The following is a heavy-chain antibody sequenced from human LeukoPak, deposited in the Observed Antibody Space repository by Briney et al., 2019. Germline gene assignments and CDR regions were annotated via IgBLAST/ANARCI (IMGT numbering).Heavy chain of an antibody. CDR1: GFTFSSYG. V-gene: IGHV3-30*02. J-gene: IGHJ4*02. D-gene: IGHD2-15*01. CDR3: AKDGDLGYCSGGSCPFDY. Sequence: PGGSLRLSCAASGFTFSSYGMHWVRQAPGKGLEWVAFIRYDGSNKYYADSVKGRFTISRDNSKNTLYLQMNSLRAEDTAVYYCAKDGDLGYCSGGSCPFDYWGQGTLVTASS. CDR2: IRYDGSNK.